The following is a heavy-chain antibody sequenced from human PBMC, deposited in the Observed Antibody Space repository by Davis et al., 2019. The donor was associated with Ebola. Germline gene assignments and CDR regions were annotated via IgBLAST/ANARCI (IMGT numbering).Heavy chain of an antibody. CDR3: ARVANDFYHYMDV. V-gene: IGHV1-18*04. D-gene: IGHD2-15*01. CDR2: ISGYNGKT. Sequence: ASVKVSCKASGYTFTTYGICWVRQAPGQGLEWVGRISGYNGKTDYAQNLQGRVTMTIDTYTSTAYLELRSLRSYDTAVYYCARVANDFYHYMDVWDKGTTVTVSS. J-gene: IGHJ6*03. CDR1: GYTFTTYG.